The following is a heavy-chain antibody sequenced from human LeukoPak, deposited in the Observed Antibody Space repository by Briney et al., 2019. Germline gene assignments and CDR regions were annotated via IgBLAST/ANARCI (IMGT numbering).Heavy chain of an antibody. J-gene: IGHJ3*02. CDR1: GGSISSYY. Sequence: SETLSLTCTVSGGSISSYYWSWIRQPPGKGLEWIGYIYYSGSTNYNPSLKSRVTISVDTSKNQFSLKLSSVTAADTAVYYCASQAYDSSGYYPDAFDIWGQGTMVTVSS. V-gene: IGHV4-59*12. CDR2: IYYSGST. CDR3: ASQAYDSSGYYPDAFDI. D-gene: IGHD3-22*01.